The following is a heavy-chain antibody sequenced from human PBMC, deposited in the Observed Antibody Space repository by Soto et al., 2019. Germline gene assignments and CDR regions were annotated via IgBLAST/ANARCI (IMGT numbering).Heavy chain of an antibody. Sequence: QVQLQESGPGLVKPSQTLSLTCAVSGGSINSGDYYWSWIRQPPGKGLEWIGYIYYSGSTYYNPSLKSRVTISVDTSKNQFALELSSVTAADTAVYYCARAAGRFFDWPFDYWGQGTLVTVSS. V-gene: IGHV4-30-4*01. D-gene: IGHD3-9*01. J-gene: IGHJ4*02. CDR1: GGSINSGDYY. CDR2: IYYSGST. CDR3: ARAAGRFFDWPFDY.